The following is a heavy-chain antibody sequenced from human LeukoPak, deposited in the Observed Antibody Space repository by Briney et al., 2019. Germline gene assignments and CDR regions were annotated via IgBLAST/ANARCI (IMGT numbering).Heavy chain of an antibody. J-gene: IGHJ4*02. CDR1: GFIFSNYA. D-gene: IGHD3-9*01. CDR3: AKWGDYDVLTGYYFSDF. V-gene: IGHV3-23*01. Sequence: PGASLRLSCAASGFIFSNYAMYWVRQAPGKGLEWVSAISGRSGSTYYADSVKGRFTISRDSSKNTLYLQMNSLRADDTAVYYCAKWGDYDVLTGYYFSDFWGQGTLVTVSS. CDR2: ISGRSGST.